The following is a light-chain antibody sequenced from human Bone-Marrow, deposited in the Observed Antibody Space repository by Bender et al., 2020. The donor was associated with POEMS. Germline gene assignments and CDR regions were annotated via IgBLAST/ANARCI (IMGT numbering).Light chain of an antibody. J-gene: IGLJ1*01. CDR1: SSDIGGYNY. CDR2: DVN. V-gene: IGLV2-14*03. Sequence: QSALTQPASVSGSPGQSITISCTGTSSDIGGYNYVSWYQQHPGKAPKFMFYDVNIRPSGVSNRFSGSKFGNTASLTISGLQAEDDADYYCSSYTSSSTPYVFGTGTKVTVL. CDR3: SSYTSSSTPYV.